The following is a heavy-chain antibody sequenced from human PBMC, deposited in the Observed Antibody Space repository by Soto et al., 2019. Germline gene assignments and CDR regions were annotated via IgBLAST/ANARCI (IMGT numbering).Heavy chain of an antibody. D-gene: IGHD3-22*01. CDR2: ISYDGSNK. J-gene: IGHJ2*01. CDR1: GFTFSSYG. CDR3: AKPLWDSSGYKWYFDL. V-gene: IGHV3-30*18. Sequence: QVQLVESGGGVVQPGRSLRLSCAASGFTFSSYGMHWVRQAPGKGLEWVAVISYDGSNKYYADSVKGRFTISRDNSKKTLYLQMNGLRAEDTAVYYCAKPLWDSSGYKWYFDLWGRGTLVTVSS.